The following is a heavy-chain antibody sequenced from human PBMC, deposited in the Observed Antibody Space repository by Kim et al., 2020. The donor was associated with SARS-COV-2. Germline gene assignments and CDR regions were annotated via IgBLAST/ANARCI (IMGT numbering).Heavy chain of an antibody. Sequence: GGSLRLSCAASGFTFSSYGMHWVRQAPGKGLEWVAVISYDGSNKYYADSVKGRFTISRDNSKNTLYLQMNSLRAEDTAVYYCAKDGYWGIEWEPLYYYYGMDVWGQGTTVTVSS. J-gene: IGHJ6*02. CDR2: ISYDGSNK. D-gene: IGHD1-26*01. V-gene: IGHV3-30*18. CDR1: GFTFSSYG. CDR3: AKDGYWGIEWEPLYYYYGMDV.